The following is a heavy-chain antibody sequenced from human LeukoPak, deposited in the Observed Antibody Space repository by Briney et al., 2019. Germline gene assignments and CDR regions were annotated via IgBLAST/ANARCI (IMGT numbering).Heavy chain of an antibody. J-gene: IGHJ5*02. V-gene: IGHV4-39*01. CDR3: ASSKKTNCGP. Sequence: MSSETLSLTCTVSGGSISSSDYYCRWIRQPPGKGLEWIGYIYYSARTYYNPSLKSRVTISVDTSKNQISWKLSSVTASDTAVYYCASSKKTNCGPWGQGTLVTVSS. CDR2: IYYSART. D-gene: IGHD1/OR15-1a*01. CDR1: GGSISSSDYY.